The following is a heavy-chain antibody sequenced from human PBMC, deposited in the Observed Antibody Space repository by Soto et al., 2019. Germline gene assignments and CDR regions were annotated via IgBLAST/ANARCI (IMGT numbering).Heavy chain of an antibody. CDR1: GYTFNNYW. Sequence: GESLKISCKGSGYTFNNYWIGWVRQMPGKGLEWIGIIYPGKSTTRYSPSFQGQVTMSADKSLSTAYLQMNSLRAEDTAVYYCAKDGKMATISWGQGTLVTVSS. CDR2: IYPGKSTT. V-gene: IGHV5-51*01. CDR3: AKDGKMATIS. D-gene: IGHD5-12*01. J-gene: IGHJ4*02.